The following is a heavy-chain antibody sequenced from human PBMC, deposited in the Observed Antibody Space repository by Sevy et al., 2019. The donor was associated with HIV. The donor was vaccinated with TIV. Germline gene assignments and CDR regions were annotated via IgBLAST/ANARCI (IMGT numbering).Heavy chain of an antibody. CDR2: INRDGSEK. CDR1: GFTFRSHW. Sequence: GGSLRLSCAASGFTFRSHWMTWVRQAPGKGPEWVANINRDGSEKSYVDSVKGRFTISRDDAKNSLYLQMNRLKVEDTDMYYCASDYYWGQGTLVTVSS. V-gene: IGHV3-7*01. J-gene: IGHJ4*02. CDR3: ASDYY.